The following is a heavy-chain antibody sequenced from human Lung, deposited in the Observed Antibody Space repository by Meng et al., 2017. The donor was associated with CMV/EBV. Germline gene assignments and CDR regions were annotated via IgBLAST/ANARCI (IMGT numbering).Heavy chain of an antibody. D-gene: IGHD3-22*01. CDR1: GYTFTSYH. J-gene: IGHJ4*01. Sequence: SXXVSCKAPGYTFTSYHITWVRQATGQGLEWMGGIIPVLGTANYPQKFQGRVTITTDESTSTAYMELSSLRSDDTAVYYCARVVPPSYYYDSSGYYDYWGHRTLVTVSS. V-gene: IGHV1-69*05. CDR3: ARVVPPSYYYDSSGYYDY. CDR2: IIPVLGTA.